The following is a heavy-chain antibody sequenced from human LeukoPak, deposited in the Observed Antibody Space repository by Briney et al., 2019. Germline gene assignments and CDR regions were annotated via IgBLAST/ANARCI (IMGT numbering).Heavy chain of an antibody. D-gene: IGHD2-2*01. CDR3: AKDSCSSTSCYVEY. J-gene: IGHJ4*02. V-gene: IGHV3-43*02. CDR2: ISGDGGST. CDR1: GFTFDDYA. Sequence: GGSLRLSCAASGFTFDDYAMHWVRQAPGKGLEWVSLISGDGGSTYYADSVKGRFTVPRDNSKNSLYVQMNSLRTEDTALYYCAKDSCSSTSCYVEYWGQGTLVTVSS.